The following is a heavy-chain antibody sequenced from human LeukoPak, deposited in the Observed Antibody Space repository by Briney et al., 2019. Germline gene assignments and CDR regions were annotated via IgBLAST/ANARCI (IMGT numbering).Heavy chain of an antibody. Sequence: ASVKVSCKASGYTFTSYGISWVRQAPGQGLEWMGWISAYNGNTNYAQKLQGRVTMTTDTSTSTAYMELRSLRSDDPAVYYCARVADYAEYFQHWGQGTLVTVSS. V-gene: IGHV1-18*01. CDR1: GYTFTSYG. CDR2: ISAYNGNT. D-gene: IGHD4-17*01. CDR3: ARVADYAEYFQH. J-gene: IGHJ1*01.